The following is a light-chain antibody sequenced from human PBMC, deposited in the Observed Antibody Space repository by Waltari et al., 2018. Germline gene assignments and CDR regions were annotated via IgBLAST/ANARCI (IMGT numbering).Light chain of an antibody. CDR1: QTISSW. CDR2: DAS. CDR3: QQYDSFSYT. V-gene: IGKV1-5*01. J-gene: IGKJ2*01. Sequence: DIHMTQSPSTLSSSVGHRVTITCRASQTISSWLAWYQKKAGKAPKLLIYDASTLESGVPSRFSGSGSGTEFTLTISSLHPDDFATYYCQQYDSFSYTFGQGTKLEIK.